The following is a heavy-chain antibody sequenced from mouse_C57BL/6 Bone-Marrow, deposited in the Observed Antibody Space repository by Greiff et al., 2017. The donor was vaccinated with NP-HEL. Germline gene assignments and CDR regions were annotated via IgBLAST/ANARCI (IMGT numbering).Heavy chain of an antibody. Sequence: EVQLQQSGAELVRPGASVKLSCTASGFNIKDDYMHWVKQRPEQGLEWIGWLDPENGDTEYASKFQGKATITADTSSNTAYLQLSSLTSEDTAVYYCTNGKASFDYWGQGTTLTVSS. CDR3: TNGKASFDY. D-gene: IGHD2-1*01. CDR2: LDPENGDT. J-gene: IGHJ2*01. CDR1: GFNIKDDY. V-gene: IGHV14-4*01.